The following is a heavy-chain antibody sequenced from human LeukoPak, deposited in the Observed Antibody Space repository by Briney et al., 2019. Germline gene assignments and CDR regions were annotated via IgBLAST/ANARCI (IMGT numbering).Heavy chain of an antibody. CDR2: ISSSSSYI. CDR3: ARDLYSSGWARIYYFDY. Sequence: GGSLRLSCAASGFTFSSYSMNWVRQAPGKGLEWVSSISSSSSYIYYADSVKGRFTISRDNAKNSLYRQMNSLRAEDTAVYYCARDLYSSGWARIYYFDYWGQGTLVTVSS. V-gene: IGHV3-21*01. J-gene: IGHJ4*02. D-gene: IGHD6-19*01. CDR1: GFTFSSYS.